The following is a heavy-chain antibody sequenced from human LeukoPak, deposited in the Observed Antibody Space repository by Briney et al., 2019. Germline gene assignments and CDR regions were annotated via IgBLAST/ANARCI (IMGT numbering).Heavy chain of an antibody. CDR3: ARGIYGSGSYSIDY. D-gene: IGHD3-10*01. CDR2: MYYSGST. V-gene: IGHV4-59*12. CDR1: GGSISSYY. Sequence: PSETLSLTCSVSGGSISSYYWSRIRQPPGKGLEWIGYMYYSGSTNYNPSLKSRVTMSVDTSKNQFSLKLSSVTAADTAVYYCARGIYGSGSYSIDYWGQGTLVTVSS. J-gene: IGHJ4*02.